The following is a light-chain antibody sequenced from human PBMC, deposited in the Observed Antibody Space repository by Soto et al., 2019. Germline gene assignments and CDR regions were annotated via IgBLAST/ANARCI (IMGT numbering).Light chain of an antibody. CDR1: QSITIW. V-gene: IGKV1-5*03. CDR3: LQYHEASWT. CDR2: KAS. J-gene: IGKJ1*01. Sequence: DIQMTQSPSTLSASVGDRVTITCRANQSITIWLAWYQQKPGKAPRILIYKASSRESGVPARFSGSGSGTEFTLTVSSLEPEDFAAYYCLQYHEASWTFGQGTKVDIK.